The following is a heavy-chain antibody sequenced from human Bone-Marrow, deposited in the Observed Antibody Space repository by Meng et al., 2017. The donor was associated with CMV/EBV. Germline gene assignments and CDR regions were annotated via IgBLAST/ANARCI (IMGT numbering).Heavy chain of an antibody. CDR3: ARISITMIDEHAFDI. J-gene: IGHJ3*02. CDR2: ISYDGSNK. Sequence: GGSLRLSCAASGFTFSSYAMHWVRQAPGKGLEWVAVISYDGSNKYYADSVKGRFTISRDNSKNTLYLQMNSLRAEDTAVYYCARISITMIDEHAFDIWGQGTRVTVSS. CDR1: GFTFSSYA. D-gene: IGHD3-22*01. V-gene: IGHV3-30*04.